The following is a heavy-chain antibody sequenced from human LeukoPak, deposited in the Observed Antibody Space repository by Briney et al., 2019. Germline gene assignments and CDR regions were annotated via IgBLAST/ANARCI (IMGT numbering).Heavy chain of an antibody. J-gene: IGHJ5*02. V-gene: IGHV3-15*07. CDR2: IRSNSDGGTI. Sequence: GGSLRLSCATSGFTFSNAWMNWVRQAPGKGLEWVGRIRSNSDGGTIDYAAPVKGRFTLSRDDSKTTLYLQMNSLQTEDTAVYYCATDFYDGTWGQGTLVTVSS. CDR3: ATDFYDGT. D-gene: IGHD3-22*01. CDR1: GFTFSNAW.